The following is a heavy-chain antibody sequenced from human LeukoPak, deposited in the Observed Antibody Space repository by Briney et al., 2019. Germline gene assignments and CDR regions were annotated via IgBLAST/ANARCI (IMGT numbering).Heavy chain of an antibody. CDR2: ISSSGSTI. D-gene: IGHD3-22*01. V-gene: IGHV3-11*01. Sequence: PGGSLRLSCAASGFTFSDYYMSWIRQAPGKGLEWVSYISSSGSTIYYADSVKGRFTISRDNAKNSLYLQMNSLRAEDTAVYYCARDRHYYDSSGPLDYWGQGTLVTVSS. CDR3: ARDRHYYDSSGPLDY. CDR1: GFTFSDYY. J-gene: IGHJ4*02.